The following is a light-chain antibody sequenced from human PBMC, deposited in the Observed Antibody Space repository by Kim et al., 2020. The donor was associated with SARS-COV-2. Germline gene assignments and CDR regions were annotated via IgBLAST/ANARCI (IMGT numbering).Light chain of an antibody. V-gene: IGKV3-20*01. CDR3: HQYGSSPWT. J-gene: IGKJ1*01. CDR1: QSVNSNY. CDR2: GAS. Sequence: SPGERATLSCRASQSVNSNYLAWYQQKPGQGPRLLIYGASSRATGIPDRFSGSGSGTDFTLTISRLEPEDFAVYYCHQYGSSPWTFGQGTKVDIK.